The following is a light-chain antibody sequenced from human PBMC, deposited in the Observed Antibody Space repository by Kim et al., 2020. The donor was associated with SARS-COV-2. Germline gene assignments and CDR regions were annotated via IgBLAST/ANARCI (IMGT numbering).Light chain of an antibody. CDR2: EVS. J-gene: IGLJ3*02. V-gene: IGLV2-8*01. CDR3: SSYAGSNNLL. Sequence: QSALTQPPSASGSPGQSVTISCTGTSSDVGGYNYVSWYQQHPGKAPKLMIYEVSERPSGVPDRFSGSKSGNTASLTVSGLQADDEADYYCSSYAGSNNLLFGGGTKLTVL. CDR1: SSDVGGYNY.